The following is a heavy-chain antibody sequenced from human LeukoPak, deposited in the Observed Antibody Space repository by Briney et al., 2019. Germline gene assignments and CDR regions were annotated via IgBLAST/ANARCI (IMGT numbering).Heavy chain of an antibody. CDR3: ARSRVTMVRGSPNWNFDY. CDR1: GGSINTYC. V-gene: IGHV4-59*01. Sequence: SETLSLTCTVSGGSINTYCWSWIRQPPGKGLEWIGYIYYSGSTNYNPSLKSRVIILVDTSKNQFSLKLSSVTAADTAVYYCARSRVTMVRGSPNWNFDYWGQGIRVTVSS. CDR2: IYYSGST. J-gene: IGHJ4*02. D-gene: IGHD3-10*01.